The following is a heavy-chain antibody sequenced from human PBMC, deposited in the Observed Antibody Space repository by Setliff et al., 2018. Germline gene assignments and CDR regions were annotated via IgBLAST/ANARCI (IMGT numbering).Heavy chain of an antibody. CDR3: AKQGMIAPLYYFDY. CDR1: GFTFSSYG. D-gene: IGHD2-15*01. J-gene: IGHJ4*02. Sequence: GGSLRLSCAASGFTFSSYGMHWVRQAPGKGLEWVAVIWYDGSNKYYADSVKGRFTISRDNSKNTLYLQMNSLRAEDTAVYYCAKQGMIAPLYYFDYWGQGTLVTVSS. V-gene: IGHV3-33*06. CDR2: IWYDGSNK.